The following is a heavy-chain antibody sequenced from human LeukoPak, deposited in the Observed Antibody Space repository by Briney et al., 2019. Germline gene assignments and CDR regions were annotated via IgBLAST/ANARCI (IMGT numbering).Heavy chain of an antibody. J-gene: IGHJ4*02. CDR3: ARERSTISRTPDY. CDR2: ISATGGKT. D-gene: IGHD3-3*01. CDR1: GFTFSSYA. V-gene: IGHV3-23*01. Sequence: GGSLRLSCAASGFTFSSYAMSWVRQAPGKGLEWVSSISATGGKTYYADSVKGRFTISRDNSNNTVFLQMNSLRAEDTAVYYCARERSTISRTPDYWGQGTLVTVSS.